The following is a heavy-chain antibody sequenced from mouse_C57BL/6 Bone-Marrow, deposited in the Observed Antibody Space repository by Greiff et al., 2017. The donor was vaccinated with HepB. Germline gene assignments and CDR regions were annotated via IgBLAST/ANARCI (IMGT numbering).Heavy chain of an antibody. Sequence: VQLQQSGAELARPGASVKLSCMASGYTFTSYGISWVKQRTGQGLEWIGEIYPRSGNTYYNEKFKGKATLTADKSSSTAYMELRSLTSEDSAVYFCATMGTTVVATDFDYWGQGATLTVSS. D-gene: IGHD1-1*01. CDR3: ATMGTTVVATDFDY. V-gene: IGHV1-81*01. CDR1: GYTFTSYG. J-gene: IGHJ2*01. CDR2: IYPRSGNT.